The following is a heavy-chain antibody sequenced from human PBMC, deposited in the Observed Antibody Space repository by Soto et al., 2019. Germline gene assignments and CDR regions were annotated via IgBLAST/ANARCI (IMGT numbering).Heavy chain of an antibody. V-gene: IGHV1-46*01. Sequence: QVQLVHSGAEVKKPGASVKVSCKASGYTFTSYYMPWVRQSPGLGLAWMGIINPIGGSTSYAQKFQGRVTMTRDTSTSTVYVELSSLIFEDTAVYYCAGGGSYNWNYGLFDYWGQGALVTVSS. CDR2: INPIGGST. CDR1: GYTFTSYY. J-gene: IGHJ4*02. D-gene: IGHD1-7*01. CDR3: AGGGSYNWNYGLFDY.